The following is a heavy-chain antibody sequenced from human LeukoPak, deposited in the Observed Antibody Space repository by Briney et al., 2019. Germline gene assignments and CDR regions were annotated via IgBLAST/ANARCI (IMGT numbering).Heavy chain of an antibody. CDR2: ISGSGGST. V-gene: IGHV3-23*01. J-gene: IGHJ4*02. Sequence: GGSLRLSCAASGFTFSSYAMSWVRQAPGKGLEWVSVISGSGGSTYYADSVKGRFTISRDNSKNTLYLQMNGLRAEDTAVYYCAKVSILYYFDYWGQGTLVTVSS. D-gene: IGHD2-8*02. CDR3: AKVSILYYFDY. CDR1: GFTFSSYA.